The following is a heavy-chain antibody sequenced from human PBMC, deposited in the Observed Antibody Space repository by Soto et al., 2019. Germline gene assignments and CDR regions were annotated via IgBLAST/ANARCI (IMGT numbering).Heavy chain of an antibody. Sequence: GGSLRLSCAASGFTFSSYEMNWVRQAPGKGLEWVSYISSSGSTIYYADSVKGRFTISRDNAKNSLYLQMNSLRAEDTAVYYCARDEGSRGFDYWGQGTLVTVSS. D-gene: IGHD3-10*01. CDR1: GFTFSSYE. V-gene: IGHV3-48*03. CDR2: ISSSGSTI. J-gene: IGHJ4*02. CDR3: ARDEGSRGFDY.